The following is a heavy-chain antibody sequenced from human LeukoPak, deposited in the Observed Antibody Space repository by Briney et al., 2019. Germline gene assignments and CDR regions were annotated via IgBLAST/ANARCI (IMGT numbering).Heavy chain of an antibody. D-gene: IGHD3-10*01. Sequence: PSETLSLTCAVYGGSFSGYYWSWIRQPPGKGLEWLGEINHSGSTNYNPSLKSRVTISVDTSKNQFSLKLNSVTAADTAVYYCASGEVGVPSDADVTSGLDVWGQGTTVTVSS. J-gene: IGHJ6*02. CDR2: INHSGST. CDR3: ASGEVGVPSDADVTSGLDV. V-gene: IGHV4-34*01. CDR1: GGSFSGYY.